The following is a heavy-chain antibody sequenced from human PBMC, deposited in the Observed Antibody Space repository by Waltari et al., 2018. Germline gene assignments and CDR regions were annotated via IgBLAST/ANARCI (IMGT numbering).Heavy chain of an antibody. V-gene: IGHV4-38-2*02. CDR3: ARDGRRIQLWPDAFDI. CDR1: GYSISSGYY. CDR2: IYHSGST. Sequence: QVQLQESGPGLVKPSETLSLTCAVSGYSISSGYYWGWTRQPPGKGLEWIGSIYHSGSTYYNPSLKSRVTISVDTSKNQFSLKLSSVTAADTAVYYCARDGRRIQLWPDAFDIWGQGTMVTVSS. D-gene: IGHD5-18*01. J-gene: IGHJ3*02.